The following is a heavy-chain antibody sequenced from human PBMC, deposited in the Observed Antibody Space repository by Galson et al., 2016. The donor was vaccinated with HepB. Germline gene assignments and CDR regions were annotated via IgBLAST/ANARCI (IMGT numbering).Heavy chain of an antibody. J-gene: IGHJ1*01. Sequence: SLRLSCAASGFTFSDHYMEWVRQAPGKGLEWAGRSRDKTRNYITDYAASGKGRFTVSRDVSKSSLYLQMNSLKTEDTAVYYRIRDSVDSGSQYWGQGTLVTVSS. D-gene: IGHD1-26*01. V-gene: IGHV3-72*01. CDR3: IRDSVDSGSQY. CDR2: SRDKTRNYIT. CDR1: GFTFSDHY.